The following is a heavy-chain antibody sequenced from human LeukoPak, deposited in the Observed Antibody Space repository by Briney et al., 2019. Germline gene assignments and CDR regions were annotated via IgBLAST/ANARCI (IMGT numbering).Heavy chain of an antibody. CDR2: ISYDGSNK. CDR1: GFTFSGDN. Sequence: PGGSLRLSCAASGFTFSGDNMNWVRQAPGKGLEWVAVISYDGSNKYYADSVKGRFTISRDNSKNTLYLQMNSLRAEDTAVYYCAKDRVDIVATIHGGVGYGMDVWGKGTTVTVSS. D-gene: IGHD5-12*01. CDR3: AKDRVDIVATIHGGVGYGMDV. V-gene: IGHV3-30*18. J-gene: IGHJ6*04.